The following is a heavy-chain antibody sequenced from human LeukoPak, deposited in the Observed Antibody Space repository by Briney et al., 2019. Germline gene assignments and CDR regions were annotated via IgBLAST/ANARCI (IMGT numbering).Heavy chain of an antibody. CDR2: IYYSGST. CDR3: ARDSGLGSYNWFDP. V-gene: IGHV4-39*07. CDR1: GGSISSSNYY. J-gene: IGHJ5*02. Sequence: SETLSLTCTVSGGSISSSNYYWGWIRQPPGKGLEWIGSIYYSGSTYYNPSLKSRVTISVDTSKNQFSLKLSSVTAADTAVYYCARDSGLGSYNWFDPWGQGTLVTVSS. D-gene: IGHD2-15*01.